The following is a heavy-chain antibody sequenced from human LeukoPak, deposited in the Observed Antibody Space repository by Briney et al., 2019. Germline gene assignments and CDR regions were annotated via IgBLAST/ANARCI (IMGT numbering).Heavy chain of an antibody. CDR2: INHSGST. CDR3: ARQKGYSSGWYYFDY. Sequence: SSETLSLTCAVYGGSFSGYYWSWIRQPPGKGLEWIGEINHSGSTNYNPSLKSRVTISVDTSKNQFSLKLSSVTAADTAVYYCARQKGYSSGWYYFDYWGQGTLVTVSS. J-gene: IGHJ4*02. D-gene: IGHD6-19*01. V-gene: IGHV4-34*01. CDR1: GGSFSGYY.